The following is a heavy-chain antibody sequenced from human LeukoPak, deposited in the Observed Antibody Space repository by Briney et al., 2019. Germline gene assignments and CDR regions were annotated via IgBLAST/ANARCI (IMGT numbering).Heavy chain of an antibody. D-gene: IGHD3-22*01. CDR3: TRDTMIVVPDY. CDR1: GFTFGDYA. J-gene: IGHJ4*02. Sequence: GGSLRLSCTASGFTFGDYAMSWFRQAPGKGLEWVGFIRSKAYGGTTEYAASVKGRSTISRDDSKSIAYLQMNSLKTEDTAVYYCTRDTMIVVPDYWGQGTLVTVSS. V-gene: IGHV3-49*03. CDR2: IRSKAYGGTT.